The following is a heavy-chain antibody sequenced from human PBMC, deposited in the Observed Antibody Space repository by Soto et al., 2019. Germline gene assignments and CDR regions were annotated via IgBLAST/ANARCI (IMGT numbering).Heavy chain of an antibody. CDR2: ISYDGSNK. V-gene: IGHV3-30-3*01. D-gene: IGHD3-3*01. CDR1: GFTFSSYA. Sequence: GGSLRLSCAASGFTFSSYAMHWVRQAPGKGLEWVAVISYDGSNKYYADSVKGRFTISRDNSKNTLYLQMNSLRAEDTAVYYCARVDSRITIFGVVIRGRLVDVWGQGTTVTVSS. J-gene: IGHJ6*02. CDR3: ARVDSRITIFGVVIRGRLVDV.